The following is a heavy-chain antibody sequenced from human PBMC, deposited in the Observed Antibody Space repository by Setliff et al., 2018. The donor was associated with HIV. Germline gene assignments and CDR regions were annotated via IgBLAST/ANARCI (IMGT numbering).Heavy chain of an antibody. Sequence: ISCQGSGYRFTSHWIAWVRQMPGKGLEWIGIIYPGDSETGYSPSFQGQITFSADKTVSTAYLQWSSLKPSDTAMYYCAREIRTIEGGALDIWGQGTLVTVSS. CDR3: AREIRTIEGGALDI. CDR2: IYPGDSET. CDR1: GYRFTSHW. D-gene: IGHD1-1*01. J-gene: IGHJ3*02. V-gene: IGHV5-51*01.